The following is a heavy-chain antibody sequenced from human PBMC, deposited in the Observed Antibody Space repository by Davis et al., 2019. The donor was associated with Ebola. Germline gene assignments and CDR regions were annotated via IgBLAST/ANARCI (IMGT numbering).Heavy chain of an antibody. Sequence: MPSETLSLTCTVSGGSISTSSYYWGWIRQPPGKGLEWLGSIHYSGSTYYNPSLKSRVTISVDTSKNQFSLKLSSVTAADTAVYYCARIVMTTVTEFDYWGQGTLVTVSS. CDR1: GGSISTSSYY. CDR2: IHYSGST. J-gene: IGHJ4*02. V-gene: IGHV4-39*01. D-gene: IGHD4-17*01. CDR3: ARIVMTTVTEFDY.